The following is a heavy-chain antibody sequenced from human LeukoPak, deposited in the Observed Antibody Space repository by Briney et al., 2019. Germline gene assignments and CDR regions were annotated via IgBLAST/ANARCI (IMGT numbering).Heavy chain of an antibody. Sequence: PSQTLSLTCTVSGGSISSGGYYWSWIRQHPGKGLEWIGYIYYSGSTYYSPSLKSRVTISVDTSKNQFSLKLSSVTAADTAVYYCARGGTRVTTKLSAFDIWGQGTMVTVSS. V-gene: IGHV4-31*03. D-gene: IGHD4-17*01. CDR3: ARGGTRVTTKLSAFDI. J-gene: IGHJ3*02. CDR2: IYYSGST. CDR1: GGSISSGGYY.